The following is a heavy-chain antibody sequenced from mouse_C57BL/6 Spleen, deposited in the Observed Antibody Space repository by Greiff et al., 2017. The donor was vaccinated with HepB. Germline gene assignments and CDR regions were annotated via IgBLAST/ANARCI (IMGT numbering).Heavy chain of an antibody. Sequence: EVKLVESGGGLVQPGGSMKLSCVASGFTFSNYWMNWVRQSPEKGLEWVAQIRLKSDNYATHYAESVKGRFTISRDDSKSSVYLQMNNLRAEDTGIYYCTSIYGYDGGFAYWGQGTLVTVSA. D-gene: IGHD2-2*01. CDR3: TSIYGYDGGFAY. J-gene: IGHJ3*01. V-gene: IGHV6-3*01. CDR2: IRLKSDNYAT. CDR1: GFTFSNYW.